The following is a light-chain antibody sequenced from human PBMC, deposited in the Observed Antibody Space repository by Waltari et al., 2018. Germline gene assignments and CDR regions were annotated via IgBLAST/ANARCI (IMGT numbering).Light chain of an antibody. V-gene: IGKV1-5*03. J-gene: IGKJ4*01. CDR2: RGS. Sequence: DIQMTQSPSTLPAFVGERVTITCRASQSINRWVAWYQQKPGQVPKFLIYRGSTLQTGVPSRFSGSGSGTEFNLTISSLQPDDSATYHCQQYDTYPLTFAGGTKVEIK. CDR1: QSINRW. CDR3: QQYDTYPLT.